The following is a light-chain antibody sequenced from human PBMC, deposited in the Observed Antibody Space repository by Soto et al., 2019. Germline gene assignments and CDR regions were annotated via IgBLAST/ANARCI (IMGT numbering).Light chain of an antibody. J-gene: IGKJ1*01. CDR1: QGISNY. V-gene: IGKV1-27*01. Sequence: DIKMTQSPSSLSASVGDRVTITCRASQGISNYLAWYQQKPGKVPKLLIYAASTLQSGVPSRFSGSGSGTDFTLTISRLEPEDFAVYYCQQYGSSLWTFGQGTKVDI. CDR2: AAS. CDR3: QQYGSSLWT.